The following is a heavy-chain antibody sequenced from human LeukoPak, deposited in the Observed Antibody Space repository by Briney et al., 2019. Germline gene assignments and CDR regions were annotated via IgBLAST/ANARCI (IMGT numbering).Heavy chain of an antibody. J-gene: IGHJ4*02. Sequence: GGSLRLSCAASGFTFSSYSMNWVRQAPGKGLEWVSSISSSSSYIYYADSVKGRFTISRDNSKNTLSLQMNSLRAEDTAVYYCAKVSSRFLEWEDLDYWGQGALVTVSS. V-gene: IGHV3-21*04. CDR3: AKVSSRFLEWEDLDY. D-gene: IGHD3-3*01. CDR1: GFTFSSYS. CDR2: ISSSSSYI.